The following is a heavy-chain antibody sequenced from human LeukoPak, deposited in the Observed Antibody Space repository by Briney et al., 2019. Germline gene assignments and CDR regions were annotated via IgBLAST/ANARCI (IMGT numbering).Heavy chain of an antibody. D-gene: IGHD5-18*01. Sequence: GGSLRLSCEVSGFTVSDAWMSWVRQAPGKGLEWVGRVKTKSEDGARDYAAPVKGRFTISRDNSKNTLYLQMNSLKTEDTAVYYCTREKEGYNFGLDYYYYMHVWGKGTTVTVSS. CDR1: GFTVSDAW. CDR2: VKTKSEDGAR. V-gene: IGHV3-15*01. CDR3: TREKEGYNFGLDYYYYMHV. J-gene: IGHJ6*03.